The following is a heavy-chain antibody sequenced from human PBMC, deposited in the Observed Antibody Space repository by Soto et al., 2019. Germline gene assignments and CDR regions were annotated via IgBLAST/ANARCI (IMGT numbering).Heavy chain of an antibody. CDR3: ARGLDTTVAHSHN. Sequence: QVQLVQSGAEVKKPGSSVKVSCKASGGSFSSFAINWVRQAPGQGLEWMGDFIPLFGATNYAQTFQGRVTFTADESTTTAYMELRSLTSNDPAVYYCARGLDTTVAHSHNWGQGALVTVSS. D-gene: IGHD1-1*01. CDR1: GGSFSSFA. J-gene: IGHJ1*01. CDR2: FIPLFGAT. V-gene: IGHV1-69*01.